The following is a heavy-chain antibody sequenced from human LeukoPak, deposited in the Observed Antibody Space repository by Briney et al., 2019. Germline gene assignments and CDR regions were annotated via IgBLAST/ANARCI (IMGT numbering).Heavy chain of an antibody. V-gene: IGHV3-66*01. D-gene: IGHD3-16*01. Sequence: PGGSLRLSCAASGFTVSSNYMSWVRQAPGKGLEWVAVIYSGGSTYYADSVKGRFTISRDNSKNTLYLQMNSLRAEDTAVYYCARDLQSYAWGPNNPHYYYYMDVWGKGTTVTISS. J-gene: IGHJ6*03. CDR1: GFTVSSNY. CDR3: ARDLQSYAWGPNNPHYYYYMDV. CDR2: IYSGGST.